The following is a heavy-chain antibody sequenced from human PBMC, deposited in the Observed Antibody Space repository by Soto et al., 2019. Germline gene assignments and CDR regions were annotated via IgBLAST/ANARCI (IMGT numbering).Heavy chain of an antibody. D-gene: IGHD3-10*01. J-gene: IGHJ6*03. Sequence: SETLSLTCTVSGGSISNYYWNWIRQPPGKGLEWIGYIYYSGSTNYNPSLKSRVTISVDTSKNQFSLKLTSVTAADTAVYYCARHPYGSGKGYYYMDVWGKGTTVTVSS. CDR1: GGSISNYY. CDR2: IYYSGST. V-gene: IGHV4-59*08. CDR3: ARHPYGSGKGYYYMDV.